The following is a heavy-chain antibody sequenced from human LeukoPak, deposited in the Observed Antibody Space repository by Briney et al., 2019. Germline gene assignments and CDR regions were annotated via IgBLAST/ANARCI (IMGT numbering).Heavy chain of an antibody. CDR1: GFTFSRYA. CDR2: ISYDGSGK. CDR3: ARNPYGDYYFDY. V-gene: IGHV3-30-3*01. Sequence: PGGSLRLSCAASGFTFSRYAMHWVRQAPGMGLEWVAIISYDGSGKYYADSVKGRFTISRDNSKNTLYLQMNSLRAEDTAVYYCARNPYGDYYFDYWGQGTLVTVSS. D-gene: IGHD4-17*01. J-gene: IGHJ4*02.